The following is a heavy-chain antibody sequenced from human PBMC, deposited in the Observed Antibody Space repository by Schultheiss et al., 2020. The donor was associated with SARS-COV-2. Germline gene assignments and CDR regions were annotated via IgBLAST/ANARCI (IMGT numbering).Heavy chain of an antibody. CDR3: ARGAFSEVTPFDY. J-gene: IGHJ4*02. Sequence: GGSLRLSCAASGFTFSTYSMKWVRQAPGKGLEWVSSISGSSTYIYYADSVKGRFTISRDNAKNSLYLQMNSLRAEDTAVYYCARGAFSEVTPFDYWGQGTLVTVSS. D-gene: IGHD4-23*01. V-gene: IGHV3-21*01. CDR2: ISGSSTYI. CDR1: GFTFSTYS.